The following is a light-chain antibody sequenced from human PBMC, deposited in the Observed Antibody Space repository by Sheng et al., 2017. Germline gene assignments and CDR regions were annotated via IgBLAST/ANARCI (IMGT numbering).Light chain of an antibody. CDR1: QGIRNY. CDR3: QQYDSSPYS. J-gene: IGKJ2*03. V-gene: IGKV1-27*01. Sequence: DFQMTQSPSSLSASVGDRVIITCRASQGIRNYLAWYQQRPGKVPRLLIYGASTLQSGVPSRFSGSGSGTDFTLTISRLEPEDFAVYYCQQYDSSPYSFGQGTKLEIE. CDR2: GAS.